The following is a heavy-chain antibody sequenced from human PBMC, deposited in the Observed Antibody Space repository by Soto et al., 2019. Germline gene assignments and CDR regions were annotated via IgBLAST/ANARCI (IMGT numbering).Heavy chain of an antibody. J-gene: IGHJ4*02. CDR2: MYHSGST. D-gene: IGHD6-19*01. CDR1: GGSISSDYW. CDR3: ARVLSSGWSRFDY. V-gene: IGHV4-4*02. Sequence: QVQLQESGPGLVKPSGTLSLTCTVSGGSISSDYWWTWVRQPPGKGLGWIAEMYHSGSTNYNPSLKSRVTISVAKSKNHISLKLSSVTAADTAVYYCARVLSSGWSRFDYWGQGTLVTVSS.